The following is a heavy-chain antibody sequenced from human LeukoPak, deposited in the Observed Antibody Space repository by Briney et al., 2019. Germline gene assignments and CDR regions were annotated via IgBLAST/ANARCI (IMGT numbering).Heavy chain of an antibody. CDR3: ASPHSGYG. D-gene: IGHD5-12*01. V-gene: IGHV3-48*02. J-gene: IGHJ4*02. CDR1: GFNFNSYW. Sequence: GGSLRLSCAASGFNFNSYWTVWFRQAPGKGLQWVSYITGSGSGIHYADSVKGRFTISRDNAKNTLYLQMNSLRDEDTAVYYCASPHSGYGWGQGNLVTVSS. CDR2: ITGSGSGI.